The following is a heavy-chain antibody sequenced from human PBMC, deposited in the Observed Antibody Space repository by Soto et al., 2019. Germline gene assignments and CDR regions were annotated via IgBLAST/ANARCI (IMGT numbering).Heavy chain of an antibody. V-gene: IGHV4-34*01. CDR1: GGSFSAYY. D-gene: IGHD2-8*02. CDR2: INHSGST. CDR3: ARDKITGLFDY. J-gene: IGHJ4*02. Sequence: SETLSLTCAVYGGSFSAYYRTWIRQPPGTGLEWIGEINHSGSTNYNPSLKSRVTISVDTSKNQFSLKLTSVTAADTAVYYCARDKITGLFDYWGQGTLVTVSS.